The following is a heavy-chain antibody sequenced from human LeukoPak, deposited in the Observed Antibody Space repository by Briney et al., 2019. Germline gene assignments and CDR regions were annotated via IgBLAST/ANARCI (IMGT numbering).Heavy chain of an antibody. CDR2: IRAYNGNT. CDR1: GYTFTSYG. CDR3: ARDIVVVVAATRNDAFDI. Sequence: GASVKVSCKASGYTFTSYGISWVRQAPGQGLEWMGWIRAYNGNTNYAQKLQGRVTMTTDTSTSTAYMELRSLRSDDTAVYYCARDIVVVVAATRNDAFDIWGQGTMVTVSS. D-gene: IGHD2-15*01. V-gene: IGHV1-18*01. J-gene: IGHJ3*02.